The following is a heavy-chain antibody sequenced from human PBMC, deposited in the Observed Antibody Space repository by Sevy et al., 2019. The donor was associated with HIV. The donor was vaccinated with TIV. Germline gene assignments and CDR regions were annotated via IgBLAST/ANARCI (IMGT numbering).Heavy chain of an antibody. Sequence: GGSLRLSCAASGFTFSSFAMSWVRQTPGKGLEWVSGLNGSGGRTYYPDSVKGRFTTSRDNSKNPLYLQMNSLRAEDTAVYYCAKDTDSGSYLNDAFDIWGQGTMVTVSS. CDR1: GFTFSSFA. J-gene: IGHJ3*02. D-gene: IGHD1-26*01. V-gene: IGHV3-23*01. CDR2: LNGSGGRT. CDR3: AKDTDSGSYLNDAFDI.